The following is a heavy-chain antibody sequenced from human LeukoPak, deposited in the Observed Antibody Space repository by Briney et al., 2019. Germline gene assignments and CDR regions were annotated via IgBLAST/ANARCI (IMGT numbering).Heavy chain of an antibody. CDR1: GFSFSGFW. J-gene: IGHJ4*02. V-gene: IGHV3-74*01. CDR2: IRGDGYDT. Sequence: GGSLRPSCAASGFSFSGFWMHWVRQSPGKGLVWVSCIRGDGYDTNYADSVKGRFTISRDNAKNTLYLQMNSLRAEDTAVYYCASDRVLGSGSLDNWGQGTLVTVSS. CDR3: ASDRVLGSGSLDN. D-gene: IGHD3-10*01.